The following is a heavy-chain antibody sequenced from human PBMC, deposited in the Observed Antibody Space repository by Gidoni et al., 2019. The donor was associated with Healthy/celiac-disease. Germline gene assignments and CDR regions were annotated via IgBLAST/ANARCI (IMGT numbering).Heavy chain of an antibody. CDR1: GGSISSSSYY. D-gene: IGHD1-26*01. CDR3: ARHRFTGLVVPPTYNWFDP. V-gene: IGHV4-39*01. Sequence: QLQLQESGPGLVKPSETLSLTCTVAGGSISSSSYYCGWIRQPPGKGLAWIGSIYYSGSTYYNPSLKSRVTISVDTSKNQFSLKLSSVTAADTAVYYCARHRFTGLVVPPTYNWFDPWGQGTLVTVSS. J-gene: IGHJ5*02. CDR2: IYYSGST.